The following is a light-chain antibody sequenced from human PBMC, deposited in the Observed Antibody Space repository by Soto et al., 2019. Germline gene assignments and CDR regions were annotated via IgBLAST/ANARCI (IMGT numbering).Light chain of an antibody. Sequence: EIVLTQSPATLSLSPGERATLSCGASQTITSAYLAWYQLKPGLAPRLLFYDASNRATGVPDRFSGSGSGTDFTLTISRMEPEDFAVYYCQQYDTSPLTFGGGTKVEIK. J-gene: IGKJ4*01. CDR1: QTITSAY. CDR2: DAS. CDR3: QQYDTSPLT. V-gene: IGKV3D-20*01.